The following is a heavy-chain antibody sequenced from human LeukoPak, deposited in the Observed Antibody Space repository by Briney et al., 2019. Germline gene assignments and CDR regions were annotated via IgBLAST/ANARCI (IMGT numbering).Heavy chain of an antibody. V-gene: IGHV4-59*01. CDR1: GGPISSYY. Sequence: PSETLSLTCTVSGGPISSYYWSWIRQPPGKGLEWIGYIYYSGSTNYNPSLKSRVTISVDTSKNQFSLKLNSVTAADTAVYYCARGDSLNYDFWSGPNWFDPWGQGTLVTVSS. J-gene: IGHJ5*02. CDR3: ARGDSLNYDFWSGPNWFDP. D-gene: IGHD3-3*01. CDR2: IYYSGST.